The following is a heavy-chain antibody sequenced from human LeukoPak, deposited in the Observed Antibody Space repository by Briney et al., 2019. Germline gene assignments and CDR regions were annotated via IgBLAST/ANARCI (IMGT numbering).Heavy chain of an antibody. CDR3: ARAVTYHYYYYMDV. D-gene: IGHD2-21*02. V-gene: IGHV4-34*01. J-gene: IGHJ6*03. CDR2: INHSGSA. CDR1: DGSFSGSY. Sequence: SETLSLTCAVYDGSFSGSYCTWIRQPPGKGLEWIGEINHSGSANYNPSLKSRVTISVDTSKNQFSLKLSSVTAADTAVYYCARAVTYHYYYYMDVWGKGTTVTISS.